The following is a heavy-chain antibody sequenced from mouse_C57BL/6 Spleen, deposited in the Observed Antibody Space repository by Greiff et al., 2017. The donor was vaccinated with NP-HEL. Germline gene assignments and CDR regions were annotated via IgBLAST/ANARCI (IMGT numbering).Heavy chain of an antibody. CDR2: IYPGSGST. CDR1: GYTFTSYW. V-gene: IGHV1-55*01. Sequence: VQLQQSGAELVKPGASVKMSCKASGYTFTSYWITWVKQRPGQGLEWIGDIYPGSGSTNYNEKFKSKATLTVDTSSSTAYMQLSSLTSEDSAVYYCANGYDEDWYFDVWGTGTTVTVSS. D-gene: IGHD2-2*01. CDR3: ANGYDEDWYFDV. J-gene: IGHJ1*03.